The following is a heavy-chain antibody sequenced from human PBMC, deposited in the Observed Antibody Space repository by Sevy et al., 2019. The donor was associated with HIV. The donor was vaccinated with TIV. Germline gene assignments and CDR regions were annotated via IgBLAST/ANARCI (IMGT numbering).Heavy chain of an antibody. Sequence: GGYLRLSCAASGFTVSSNYMSWVRQAPGKGLEWVSVIYSGGSTYYADSVKGGFTISRENSKNTLYLQMNSLRAEDTVWYYCARAVNYDILTGYYTSYYFDYWGQGTLVTVSS. CDR1: GFTVSSNY. J-gene: IGHJ4*02. V-gene: IGHV3-53*01. CDR3: ARAVNYDILTGYYTSYYFDY. D-gene: IGHD3-9*01. CDR2: IYSGGST.